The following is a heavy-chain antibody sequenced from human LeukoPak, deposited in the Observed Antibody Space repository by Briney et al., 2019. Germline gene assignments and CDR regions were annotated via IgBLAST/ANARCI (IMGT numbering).Heavy chain of an antibody. V-gene: IGHV3-30*14. D-gene: IGHD4-17*01. J-gene: IGHJ2*01. CDR3: ARDQGYGDDYWYFDL. CDR2: ISYDGSNK. CDR1: GFTFSSYA. Sequence: GGSLRLSCAASGFTFSSYAMHWVRQAPGKGLEWVAVISYDGSNKYYADSVKGRFTISRDNSKNTLYLQMNSLRAEDTAVYYCARDQGYGDDYWYFDLWGRGTLVTVSS.